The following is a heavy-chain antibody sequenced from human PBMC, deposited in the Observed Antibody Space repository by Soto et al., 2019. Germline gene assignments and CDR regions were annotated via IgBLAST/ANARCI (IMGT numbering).Heavy chain of an antibody. V-gene: IGHV4-61*01. D-gene: IGHD1-26*01. CDR2: IYYSGST. CDR3: AREGAFLTSGWFDP. Sequence: PSETLSLTCTVSGGSVSSGSYYWSWIRHPPGKGLEWIGYIYYSGSTNYNPSLKSRVTISVDTSKNQFSLKLSSVTAADTAVYYCAREGAFLTSGWFDPWGQGTLVTFYS. J-gene: IGHJ5*02. CDR1: GGSVSSGSYY.